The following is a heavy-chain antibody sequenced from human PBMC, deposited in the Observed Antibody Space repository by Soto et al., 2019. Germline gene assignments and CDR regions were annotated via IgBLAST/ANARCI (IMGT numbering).Heavy chain of an antibody. CDR3: ARVHYDFWSGYYLDY. Sequence: QVQLQQWGAGLLKPSETLSLTCAVYGGSFSGYYWSWIRQPPGKGLEWIGEINHSGSTNYNPSLKSRVTISVDTSKNQFSLKLSSVTAADTAVYYCARVHYDFWSGYYLDYWGQGTLVTVSS. D-gene: IGHD3-3*01. J-gene: IGHJ4*02. CDR1: GGSFSGYY. CDR2: INHSGST. V-gene: IGHV4-34*01.